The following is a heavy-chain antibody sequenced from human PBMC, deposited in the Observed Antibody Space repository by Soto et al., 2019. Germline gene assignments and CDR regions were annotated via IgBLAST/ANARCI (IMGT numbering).Heavy chain of an antibody. D-gene: IGHD6-19*01. CDR1: GFTLSDYA. CDR2: ISGSGSTT. V-gene: IGHV3-23*01. J-gene: IGHJ5*02. CDR3: VKGKQWLVPGWFDP. Sequence: ELELLESGGGLVQPGGSLRLSCALSGFTLSDYAMSWVRRAPGKGLEWVSTISGSGSTTHYEDSVKGRFTISGDNSKNTLYLQMNSLRADDTAVYYCVKGKQWLVPGWFDPWGLGTLVTVSS.